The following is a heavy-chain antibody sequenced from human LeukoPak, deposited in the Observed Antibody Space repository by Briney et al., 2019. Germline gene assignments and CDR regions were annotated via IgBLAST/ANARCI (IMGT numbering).Heavy chain of an antibody. CDR1: GGSISSSSYY. V-gene: IGHV4-39*07. D-gene: IGHD2-21*02. CDR3: ASIGGGDSTSIDY. J-gene: IGHJ4*02. CDR2: IYYSGST. Sequence: SETLSLTCTVSGGSISSSSYYWGWIRQPPGKGLEWIGSIYYSGSTYYNPSLKSRVTISVDTSKNQFSLKLSSVTAADTAVYYCASIGGGDSTSIDYWGQGTLVTVSS.